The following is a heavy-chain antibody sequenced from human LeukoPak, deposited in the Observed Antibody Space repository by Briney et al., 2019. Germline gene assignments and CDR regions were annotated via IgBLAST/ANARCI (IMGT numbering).Heavy chain of an antibody. Sequence: GGSLRLSCAASGFTFGRYGMHWVRQPPGQGLEWVAFIWYDGSHKDYADSVKGRFTISGDNSKNTLFLQMNGLRAEDTAVYFCARGRGDCSTTSCYIDYWGQGTLVTVSS. CDR3: ARGRGDCSTTSCYIDY. D-gene: IGHD2-2*01. V-gene: IGHV3-33*01. CDR2: IWYDGSHK. CDR1: GFTFGRYG. J-gene: IGHJ4*02.